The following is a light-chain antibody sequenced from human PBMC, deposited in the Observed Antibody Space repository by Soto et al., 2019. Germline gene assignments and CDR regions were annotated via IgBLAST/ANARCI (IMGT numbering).Light chain of an antibody. J-gene: IGKJ1*01. CDR3: QQYGYSSWT. CDR2: AAS. V-gene: IGKV3-20*01. Sequence: EIVLTQSPGTLSLSPGERATLSCRASQSVDSKYLAWYQQKPGQAPRILIFAASSRATGIPDRFSGSGSGTDFTLTIRRLEPGDFAVYYCQQYGYSSWTFGKGTKVEIK. CDR1: QSVDSKY.